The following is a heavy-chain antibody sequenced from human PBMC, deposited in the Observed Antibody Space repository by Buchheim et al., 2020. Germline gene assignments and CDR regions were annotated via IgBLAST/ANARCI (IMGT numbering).Heavy chain of an antibody. Sequence: QVQLVQSGAEVKKPGASVKVSCKASGYTFTSYYMHWVRQAPGQGLEWMGIINPSGGSTSYAQKFQGRVTMTRDPSTSTVYMELSSLRSEDTAVYYCARDLPRGTSIINYYYGMDVWGQGTT. V-gene: IGHV1-46*01. CDR3: ARDLPRGTSIINYYYGMDV. CDR1: GYTFTSYY. CDR2: INPSGGST. J-gene: IGHJ6*02. D-gene: IGHD2-2*01.